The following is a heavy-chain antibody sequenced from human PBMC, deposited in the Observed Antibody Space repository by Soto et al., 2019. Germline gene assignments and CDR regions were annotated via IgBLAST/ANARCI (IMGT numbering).Heavy chain of an antibody. Sequence: QVQLQQWGAGLVKPSETLSLSCAVYGQSFSGHSWAWIRQPPGKGLEWIGEINESGSTYCTPSLKSRFTFSTETSKNQFSLKLSSVSAADTSAYFCARGSGIVSLPGELEDVKYDYWGQGTLVNVSS. V-gene: IGHV4-34*01. CDR3: ARGSGIVSLPGELEDVKYDY. J-gene: IGHJ4*02. CDR2: INESGST. CDR1: GQSFSGHS. D-gene: IGHD1-1*01.